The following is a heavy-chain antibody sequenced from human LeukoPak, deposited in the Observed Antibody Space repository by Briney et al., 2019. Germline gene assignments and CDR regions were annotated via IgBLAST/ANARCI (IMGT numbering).Heavy chain of an antibody. Sequence: VASVKVSCKASGGTFYSYSINWVRQAPGQGLEWMGRITPIRDIANYAQRFQGRVTITADKSTTTVYMELSSLRSEDTAVYYYARAGHHFDSWGQGTLVTVSS. CDR2: ITPIRDIA. J-gene: IGHJ4*02. D-gene: IGHD6-19*01. CDR3: ARAGHHFDS. CDR1: GGTFYSYS. V-gene: IGHV1-69*02.